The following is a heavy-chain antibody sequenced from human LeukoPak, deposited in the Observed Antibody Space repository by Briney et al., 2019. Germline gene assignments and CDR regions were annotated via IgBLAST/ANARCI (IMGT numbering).Heavy chain of an antibody. V-gene: IGHV3-30-3*01. D-gene: IGHD6-6*01. CDR3: ARLPYEYSSSRVYYYYMDV. Sequence: SGRSLRLSCAASGSTFSSYAMHWVRQAPGKGLEWVAVISYDGSNKYYADSVKGRFTISRDNSKNTLYLQMNSLRAEDTAVYYCARLPYEYSSSRVYYYYMDVWGKGTTVTVSS. J-gene: IGHJ6*03. CDR2: ISYDGSNK. CDR1: GSTFSSYA.